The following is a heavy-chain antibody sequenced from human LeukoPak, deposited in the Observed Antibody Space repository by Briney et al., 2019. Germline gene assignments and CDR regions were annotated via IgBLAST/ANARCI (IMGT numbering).Heavy chain of an antibody. J-gene: IGHJ4*02. CDR1: GGSFSGYY. CDR2: INHSGST. V-gene: IGHV4-34*01. D-gene: IGHD4-23*01. Sequence: SETLSLTCAVYGGSFSGYYWSWIRQPPGKGLEWIGEINHSGSTNYNPSLKSRVTISVDTSKNQFSLKLSSVTAADTAVYYYARVTYGGKRKGFDYWGQGTLVTVSS. CDR3: ARVTYGGKRKGFDY.